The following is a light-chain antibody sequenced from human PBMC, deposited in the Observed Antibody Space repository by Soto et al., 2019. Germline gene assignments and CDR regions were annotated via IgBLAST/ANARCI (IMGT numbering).Light chain of an antibody. CDR3: QQYNSNWWT. CDR2: KVS. Sequence: DIQMTQSPSTLSASVGDRVTITCRASQSLNGWLAWFQKKPGKAPKVLIYKVSNLESGVPLRFSGSGSETEFTLSISCLQPDDFATYYCQQYNSNWWTFGQGTKVELK. CDR1: QSLNGW. J-gene: IGKJ1*01. V-gene: IGKV1-5*03.